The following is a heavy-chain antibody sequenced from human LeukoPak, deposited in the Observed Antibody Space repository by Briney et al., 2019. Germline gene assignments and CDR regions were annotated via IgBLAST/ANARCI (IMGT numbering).Heavy chain of an antibody. D-gene: IGHD6-13*01. CDR1: GFTFSSYA. J-gene: IGHJ3*02. CDR3: AKKGSSWYTEDDAFDI. V-gene: IGHV3-30-3*01. Sequence: GGSLRLSCAASGFTFSSYAMHWVRQAPGKGLEWVAVISYDGSNKYYADSVKGRFTISRDNSKNTLYLQMNSLRAEDTAVYYCAKKGSSWYTEDDAFDIWGQGTMVTVSS. CDR2: ISYDGSNK.